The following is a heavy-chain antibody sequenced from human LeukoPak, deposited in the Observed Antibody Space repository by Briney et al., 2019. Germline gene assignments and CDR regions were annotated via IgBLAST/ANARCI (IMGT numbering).Heavy chain of an antibody. Sequence: PSETLSLTRAVYGGSFSGYYWSWIRQPPGKGLEWIGEINHSGSTNYNPSLKSRVTISVDTSKNQFSLKLSSVTAADTAVYYCARARHGGSYYYYYCMDVWGKGTTVTVSS. CDR3: ARARHGGSYYYYYCMDV. J-gene: IGHJ6*03. V-gene: IGHV4-34*01. CDR2: INHSGST. D-gene: IGHD1-26*01. CDR1: GGSFSGYY.